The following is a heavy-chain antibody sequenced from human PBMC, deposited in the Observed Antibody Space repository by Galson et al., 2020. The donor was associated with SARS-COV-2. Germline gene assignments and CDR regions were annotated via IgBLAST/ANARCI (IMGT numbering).Heavy chain of an antibody. CDR3: ARDGQTSSGWAFDY. CDR2: IFFDGSDK. V-gene: IGHV3-30*04. J-gene: IGHJ4*02. D-gene: IGHD6-19*01. CDR1: GFTFSSYA. Sequence: GESLKISCAASGFTFSSYAMHWVRQAPGKGLEWVAQIFFDGSDKYYGDSVKGRFTISRDSSKNTVYLQMNNLRADDTAVYYCARDGQTSSGWAFDYWGQGTLVTVSS.